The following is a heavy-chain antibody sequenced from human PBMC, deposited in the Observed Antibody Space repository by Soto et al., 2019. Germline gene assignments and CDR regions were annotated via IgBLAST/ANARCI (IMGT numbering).Heavy chain of an antibody. Sequence: QVQLVESGGGVVQPGRSLRLSCAASEFTFTSYAMHWVRQAPGKGLEWVAVISYDGSNKYYAHSVKGRFTISRDNSKNPLYLQMKRGGAEATAGYSCGRAPSELAGKGGDYWGKGTLVTVS. D-gene: IGHD6-19*01. CDR3: GRAPSELAGKGGDY. V-gene: IGHV3-30-3*01. CDR1: EFTFTSYA. J-gene: IGHJ4*02. CDR2: ISYDGSNK.